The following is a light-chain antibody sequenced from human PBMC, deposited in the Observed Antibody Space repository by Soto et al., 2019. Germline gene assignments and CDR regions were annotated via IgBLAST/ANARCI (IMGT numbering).Light chain of an antibody. V-gene: IGLV2-14*01. Sequence: QSALTQPASVSGSPGQSITNSCGGTSSDVGAYIYVSWYQQYPGKAPKLIIYEVNNRPSGVSGRFSGSKSDTTAFLTISGLQAEDEADYYCCSYAGSYTLVFGGGTKVTVL. CDR3: CSYAGSYTLV. CDR2: EVN. J-gene: IGLJ2*01. CDR1: SSDVGAYIY.